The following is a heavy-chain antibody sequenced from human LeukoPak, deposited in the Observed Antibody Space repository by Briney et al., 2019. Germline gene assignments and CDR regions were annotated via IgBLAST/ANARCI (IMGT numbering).Heavy chain of an antibody. D-gene: IGHD2-2*01. CDR2: ISAYNGNT. CDR1: GYTFTSYG. V-gene: IGHV1-18*01. J-gene: IGHJ4*02. CDR3: ARDLTVVPAAYFDY. Sequence: ASVKVSCKASGYTFTSYGISWVRQAPGQGLEWMGWISAYNGNTNYAQKLQGRVTMTTDTSTSTAYMELRSLRSDDTAVYYCARDLTVVPAAYFDYWGQGTLVTASS.